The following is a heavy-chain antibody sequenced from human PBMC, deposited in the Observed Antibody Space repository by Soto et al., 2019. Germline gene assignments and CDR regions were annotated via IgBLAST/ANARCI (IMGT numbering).Heavy chain of an antibody. D-gene: IGHD2-2*01. J-gene: IGHJ6*02. CDR1: GYTCTSDD. CDR2: INPSGGST. CDR3: SRGGLVVVPAANYYDSGSDV. V-gene: IGHV1-46*01. Sequence: VEVSCKASGYTCTSDDMHWVRQAPGQGLEWMGIINPSGGSTSYAQKFQGRVTMTRDTSTSTVYMELSSLRSEDTAVYFCSRGGLVVVPAANYYDSGSDVWG.